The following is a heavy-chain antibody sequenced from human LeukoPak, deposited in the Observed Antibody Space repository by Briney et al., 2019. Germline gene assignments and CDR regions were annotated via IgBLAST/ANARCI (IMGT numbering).Heavy chain of an antibody. CDR2: IKEDGSEE. J-gene: IGHJ2*01. CDR3: ARVHWYFDL. Sequence: GGSLRLSCAASGFTFSSYLMSWVRQAPGKGLEWVAHIKEDGSEEYYVDSVKGRFTISRDNAKNSLYLQMNSLSGEDTAVYYCARVHWYFDLWGRGTLVTVSS. V-gene: IGHV3-7*04. CDR1: GFTFSSYL.